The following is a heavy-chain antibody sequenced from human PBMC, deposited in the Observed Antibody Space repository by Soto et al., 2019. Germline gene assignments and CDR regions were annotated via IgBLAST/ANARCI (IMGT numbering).Heavy chain of an antibody. J-gene: IGHJ4*02. D-gene: IGHD3-3*01. V-gene: IGHV3-33*01. CDR1: GFTFSSYG. CDR2: IWYDGSNK. CDR3: GRGSLDFWSGYGQN. Sequence: QVQLVESGGGVVQPGRSLRLSCAASGFTFSSYGMHWVRQAPGKGLEWVAVIWYDGSNKYYADSVKGRFTISRDNSKNTLYLQMNSLRAEDTAVYYGGRGSLDFWSGYGQNWGQGTLVTVSS.